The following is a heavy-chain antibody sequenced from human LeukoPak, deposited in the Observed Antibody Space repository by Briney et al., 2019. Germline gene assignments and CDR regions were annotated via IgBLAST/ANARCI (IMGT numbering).Heavy chain of an antibody. CDR3: AKAAASLDWFDP. D-gene: IGHD6-13*01. CDR1: GYRFTNYW. Sequence: GESLKISCKASGYRFTNYWISWVRQIPGTGLVWMGTIDPSDSYTNYSPSFQGHVTISADKSISTAYVQWSSLKASDPAIYYCAKAAASLDWFDPWGQGTLVIVSS. V-gene: IGHV5-10-1*01. J-gene: IGHJ5*02. CDR2: IDPSDSYT.